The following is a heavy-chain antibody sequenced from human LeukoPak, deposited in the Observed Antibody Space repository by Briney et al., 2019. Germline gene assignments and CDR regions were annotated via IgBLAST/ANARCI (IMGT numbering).Heavy chain of an antibody. D-gene: IGHD2-15*01. CDR3: ARGSDGYCSGGGCYYGMDV. Sequence: GGSLRLSCAASGFTFSSYTMNWVRQAPGKGLEWVSYISSSSSYIYYADSVKGRFTISRDNAENSLYLQMNSLRAEDTAVYYCARGSDGYCSGGGCYYGMDVWGQGTTVTVSS. J-gene: IGHJ6*01. CDR1: GFTFSSYT. V-gene: IGHV3-21*01. CDR2: ISSSSSYI.